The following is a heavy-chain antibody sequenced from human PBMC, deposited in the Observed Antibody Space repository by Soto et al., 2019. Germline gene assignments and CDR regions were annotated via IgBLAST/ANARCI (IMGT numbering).Heavy chain of an antibody. V-gene: IGHV4-4*02. J-gene: IGHJ4*02. D-gene: IGHD2-21*01. Sequence: QVQLQGSGPGLVKPSGTLSLTCVVSGGSISSSNWWSWVRQPPGKGLEWIGEIYHTGSTTYNPSLNSRVTISVDKSKNQCSLELSSVTAADTAVYYCARDSGGGADYWGQGTLVTVSS. CDR2: IYHTGST. CDR1: GGSISSSNW. CDR3: ARDSGGGADY.